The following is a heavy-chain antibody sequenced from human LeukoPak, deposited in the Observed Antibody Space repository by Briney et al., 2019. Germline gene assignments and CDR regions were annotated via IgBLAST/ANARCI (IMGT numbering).Heavy chain of an antibody. CDR2: IYYSGST. Sequence: ASETLSLTCTVSGGSTSSSSYYWGWIRQPPGKGLEWIGSIYYSGSTNYNPSLKSRVTISVDTSKNQFSLKLSSVTAADTAVYYCARIYGDCFDYWGQGTLVTVSS. CDR1: GGSTSSSSYY. J-gene: IGHJ4*02. D-gene: IGHD4-17*01. CDR3: ARIYGDCFDY. V-gene: IGHV4-39*07.